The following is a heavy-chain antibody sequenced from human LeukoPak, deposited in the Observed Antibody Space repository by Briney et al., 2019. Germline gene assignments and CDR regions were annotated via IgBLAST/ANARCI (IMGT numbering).Heavy chain of an antibody. CDR1: GYTFTGYY. J-gene: IGHJ4*02. Sequence: ASVKVSCKASGYTFTGYYMHWVRQAPGQGLEWMGWISAYNGNTNYAQKLQGRVTMTTDTSTSTAYMELRSLRSDDTAVYYCARDMVRGVTSPYYFDYWGQGTLVTVSS. D-gene: IGHD3-10*01. CDR2: ISAYNGNT. V-gene: IGHV1-18*04. CDR3: ARDMVRGVTSPYYFDY.